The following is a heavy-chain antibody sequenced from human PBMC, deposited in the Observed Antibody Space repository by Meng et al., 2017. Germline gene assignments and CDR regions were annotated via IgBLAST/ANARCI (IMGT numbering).Heavy chain of an antibody. CDR1: GDSVSSNSAA. J-gene: IGHJ3*02. Sequence: PCAISGDSVSSNSAAWNWIRQSPSRGLEWLGRTYYRSKWYNDYAVSVKSRITINPDTSKNQFSLQLNSVTPEDTAVYYCARVFSGWYFGAFDIWGQGTMVTVSS. CDR3: ARVFSGWYFGAFDI. D-gene: IGHD6-19*01. CDR2: TYYRSKWYN. V-gene: IGHV6-1*01.